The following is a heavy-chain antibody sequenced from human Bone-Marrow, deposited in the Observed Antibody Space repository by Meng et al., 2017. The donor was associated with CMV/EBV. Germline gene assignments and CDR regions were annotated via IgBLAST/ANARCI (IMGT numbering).Heavy chain of an antibody. Sequence: AVYGGSFSGYYWSWLRQPPGNGLEWIGEHNHSGCTNYTPSLKSRVTISVDTSKTHFSLKLSSVTAADTAVYYCARERRLGRYYFDYWGQGTLVTVSS. V-gene: IGHV4-34*01. D-gene: IGHD1-26*01. CDR2: HNHSGCT. CDR3: ARERRLGRYYFDY. J-gene: IGHJ4*02. CDR1: GGSFSGYY.